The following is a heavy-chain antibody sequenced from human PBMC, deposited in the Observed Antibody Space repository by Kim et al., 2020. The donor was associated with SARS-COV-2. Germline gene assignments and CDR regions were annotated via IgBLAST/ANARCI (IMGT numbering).Heavy chain of an antibody. CDR1: GFTFSSYA. V-gene: IGHV3-23*01. D-gene: IGHD3-3*01. J-gene: IGHJ6*02. CDR2: ISGSGGST. Sequence: GGSLRLSCAASGFTFSSYAMSWVRQAPGKGLEWVSAISGSGGSTYYADSVKGRFTISRDNSKNTLYLQMNSLRAEDTAVYYCAKDTIFGVVFNYYYGMDVWGQGTTVTVSS. CDR3: AKDTIFGVVFNYYYGMDV.